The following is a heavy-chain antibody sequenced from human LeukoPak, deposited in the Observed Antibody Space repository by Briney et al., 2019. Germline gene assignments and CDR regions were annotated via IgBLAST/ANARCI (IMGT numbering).Heavy chain of an antibody. J-gene: IGHJ5*02. CDR2: IYSGGST. Sequence: GGSLRLSCAASGFTVSSNYMSWVRQAPGKGLEWVSVIYSGGSTYYADSVKGRFTISRDNSKNTLYLQMNSLRAEDTAVYYCARSAAMVRVNWFDPWGQGTLVTVSS. CDR1: GFTVSSNY. V-gene: IGHV3-66*01. D-gene: IGHD5-18*01. CDR3: ARSAAMVRVNWFDP.